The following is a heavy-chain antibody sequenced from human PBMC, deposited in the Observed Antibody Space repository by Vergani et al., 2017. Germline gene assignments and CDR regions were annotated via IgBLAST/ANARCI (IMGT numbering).Heavy chain of an antibody. V-gene: IGHV1-18*01. CDR3: ARDLEGGYYYGSGSANY. D-gene: IGHD3-10*01. Sequence: VQLVQSGAEVKKPGESLKISCKGSGYSFTSYGISWVRQAPGQGLEWMGWISAYNGNTNYAQKLQGRVTMTTDTSTSTAYMELRSLRSDDTAVYYCARDLEGGYYYGSGSANYWGQGTLVTVSS. CDR1: GYSFTSYG. J-gene: IGHJ4*02. CDR2: ISAYNGNT.